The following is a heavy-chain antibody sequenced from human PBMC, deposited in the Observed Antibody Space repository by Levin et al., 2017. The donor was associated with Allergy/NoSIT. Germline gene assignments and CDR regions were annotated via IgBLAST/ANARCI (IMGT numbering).Heavy chain of an antibody. D-gene: IGHD3-9*01. CDR3: AKDDDILTGYRLGDAFDI. V-gene: IGHV3-23*01. Sequence: GGSLRLSCAASGFTFSSYAMSWVRQAPGKGLEWVSAISGSGGSTYYADSVKGRFTISRDNSKNTLYLQMNSLRAEDTAVYYCAKDDDILTGYRLGDAFDIWGQGTMVTVSS. CDR2: ISGSGGST. CDR1: GFTFSSYA. J-gene: IGHJ3*02.